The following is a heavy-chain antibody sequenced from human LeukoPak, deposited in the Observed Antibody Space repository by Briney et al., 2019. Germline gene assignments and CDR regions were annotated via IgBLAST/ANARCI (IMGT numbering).Heavy chain of an antibody. J-gene: IGHJ4*02. CDR3: AKEYTPSSPLGELDS. CDR2: IRHDEANS. V-gene: IGHV3-30*02. Sequence: GGSLRLSCAVSGFNLNSYAMHRVRQAPGKGLEWVAVIRHDEANSFYADSVQGRFTISRDTSKKLLYLQMNSLRVEDTAVYYCAKEYTPSSPLGELDSWGQGTLVTVSS. CDR1: GFNLNSYA. D-gene: IGHD6-6*01.